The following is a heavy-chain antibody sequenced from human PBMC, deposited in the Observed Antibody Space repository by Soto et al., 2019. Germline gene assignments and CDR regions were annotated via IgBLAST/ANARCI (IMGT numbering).Heavy chain of an antibody. V-gene: IGHV4-31*03. CDR1: GGPISGGTYY. CDR3: ARGDWPTQMDV. D-gene: IGHD2-21*01. Sequence: QVQLQESGPGLVKPSQTLSLTCTVSGGPISGGTYYWSWIRQPPGQGLEWIGYIYFSGSTYYNPSLKSRVIMSVDTSKNQCSLRLSSVTAADTAVYYCARGDWPTQMDVWGQGTTVTVSS. J-gene: IGHJ6*02. CDR2: IYFSGST.